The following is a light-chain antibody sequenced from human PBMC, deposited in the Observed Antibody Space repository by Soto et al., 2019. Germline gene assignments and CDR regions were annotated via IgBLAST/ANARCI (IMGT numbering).Light chain of an antibody. CDR2: GAS. J-gene: IGKJ5*01. V-gene: IGKV3-20*01. CDR1: QSVSSTY. Sequence: EIGLTQSPGTLSLSPGERATLSCRASQSVSSTYLAWYQQKPGQSPRLLIYGASTRATGIPDRFSGSGSGTDFTLTITRREPEDFAVYSCQQYGSSPPVTFGQGTRLEIK. CDR3: QQYGSSPPVT.